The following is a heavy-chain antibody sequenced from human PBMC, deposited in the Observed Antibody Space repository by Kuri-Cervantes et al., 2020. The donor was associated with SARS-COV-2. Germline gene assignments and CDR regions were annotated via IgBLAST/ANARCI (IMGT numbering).Heavy chain of an antibody. D-gene: IGHD6-13*01. V-gene: IGHV4-38-2*02. Sequence: SETLSLTCTVSGYSISSGYYWGWIRQPPGKGLEWIGSIYHSGSTYYNPSLKSRVTISVDRSKNQFSLKLSSVTAADTAVYCCARARIAAAGYNWFDPWGQGTLVTVSS. J-gene: IGHJ5*02. CDR2: IYHSGST. CDR3: ARARIAAAGYNWFDP. CDR1: GYSISSGYY.